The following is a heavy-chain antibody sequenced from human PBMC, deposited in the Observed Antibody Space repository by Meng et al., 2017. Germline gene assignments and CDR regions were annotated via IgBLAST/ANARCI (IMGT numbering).Heavy chain of an antibody. CDR1: GFYFNNAW. CDR2: IKSNTDGGTA. D-gene: IGHD1-26*01. Sequence: EVPVVESGGDLVKPGGPLRLSCVASGFYFNNAWMSWVRQGPGQGLEWVGRIKSNTDGGTAEYAEPVTGRFTISRDDSKSTLYLQMSGLRIDDTGVYYCTWDDKAVSDYWGQGTLVTVSS. J-gene: IGHJ4*02. CDR3: TWDDKAVSDY. V-gene: IGHV3-15*01.